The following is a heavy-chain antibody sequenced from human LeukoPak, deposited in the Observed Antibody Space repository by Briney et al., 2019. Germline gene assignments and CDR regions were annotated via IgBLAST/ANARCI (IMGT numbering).Heavy chain of an antibody. D-gene: IGHD2-2*01. J-gene: IGHJ4*02. CDR2: IIPIFGTA. V-gene: IGHV1-69*06. Sequence: SVKVSCKASGGTFSSYAISWVRQVPGQGLEWMGGIIPIFGTANYAQKFQGRVTITADKSTSTAYMELSSLRSEDTAVYYCARADCSSTSCPFDYWGQGTLVTVSS. CDR1: GGTFSSYA. CDR3: ARADCSSTSCPFDY.